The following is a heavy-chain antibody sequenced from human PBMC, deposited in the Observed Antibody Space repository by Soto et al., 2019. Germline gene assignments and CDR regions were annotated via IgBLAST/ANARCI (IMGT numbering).Heavy chain of an antibody. J-gene: IGHJ6*02. Sequence: ELQLLESGGGLVQPGGSLRLSCIASGFTFSSYAMNWDRQATGKGLEWVENIRGSGGITYYADYVKARFTISSDNSKNTLNLQMNSLRADDTAVYYCARARRVAPYYYTLDLWGQGTTVTVSS. V-gene: IGHV3-23*01. CDR3: ARARRVAPYYYTLDL. D-gene: IGHD2-15*01. CDR1: GFTFSSYA. CDR2: IRGSGGIT.